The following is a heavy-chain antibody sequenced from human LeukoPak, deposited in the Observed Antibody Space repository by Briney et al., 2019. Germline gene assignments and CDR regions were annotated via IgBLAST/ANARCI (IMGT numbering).Heavy chain of an antibody. CDR1: GCIFTGYF. Sequence: LSGGSLRLSCAASGCIFTGYFMSWVRQAPGKGLEWVASIKHDGSEKYYVDSVRGRFTISRDNTKNLLYLQMSSLRAEDTAVYYCATDRGWRTSGYYLYYFEYWGQGTLVTFSS. J-gene: IGHJ4*02. CDR3: ATDRGWRTSGYYLYYFEY. D-gene: IGHD3-3*01. CDR2: IKHDGSEK. V-gene: IGHV3-7*01.